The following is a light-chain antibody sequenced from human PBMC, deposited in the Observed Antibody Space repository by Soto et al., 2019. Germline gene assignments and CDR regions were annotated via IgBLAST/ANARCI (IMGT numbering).Light chain of an antibody. V-gene: IGKV4-1*01. Sequence: DIVMTQSPDSLAVSLGERATINCKSSQSVLYTSNNKNYLAWYQQKPGQRPKVLIYWTSSRVSGVPDRFSGSGSGTDFTLTISSLQAEDVAVYYCQQYYLSPFTFGPGTKVEIK. J-gene: IGKJ3*01. CDR1: QSVLYTSNNKNY. CDR3: QQYYLSPFT. CDR2: WTS.